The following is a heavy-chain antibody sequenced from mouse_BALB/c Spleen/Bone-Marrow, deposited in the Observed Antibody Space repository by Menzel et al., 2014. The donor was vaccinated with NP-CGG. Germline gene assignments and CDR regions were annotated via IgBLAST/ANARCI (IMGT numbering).Heavy chain of an antibody. CDR2: INPSNGGT. CDR3: SGHYYSTPSYAMDY. Sequence: QVQLQQSGAELVKPGASVKLSCKASGYTFTNYYIYWVKQRPGQGLEWIGGINPSNGGTKFNEKFKNKATLTIDKSSSTAYIQLSNLTPEGSAVYYCSGHYYSTPSYAMDYWGQGTSVTVTS. J-gene: IGHJ4*01. CDR1: GYTFTNYY. D-gene: IGHD1-1*01. V-gene: IGHV1S81*02.